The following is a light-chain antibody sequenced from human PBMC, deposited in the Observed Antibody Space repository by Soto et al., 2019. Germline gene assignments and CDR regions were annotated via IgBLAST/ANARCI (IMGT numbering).Light chain of an antibody. CDR3: CSYAGSSTPAV. V-gene: IGLV2-23*01. J-gene: IGLJ7*01. CDR2: EGS. Sequence: QSALTQPASVSGSPGQSITISCTGTSRDVGSYNLVSWYQQHPGKAPKLMIYEGSKRPSGVSNRFSGSKSGNTASLTISGLQAEDEADYYCCSYAGSSTPAVFGGGTQLTVL. CDR1: SRDVGSYNL.